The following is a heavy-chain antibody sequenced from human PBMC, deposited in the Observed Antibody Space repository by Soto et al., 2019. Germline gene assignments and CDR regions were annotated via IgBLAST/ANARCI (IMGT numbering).Heavy chain of an antibody. J-gene: IGHJ4*02. D-gene: IGHD3-3*01. Sequence: QVQLVESGGGVVQPGRSLRLSCAASGFTFSSYGMHWVRQAPGKGLEWVAVIWYDGSNKYYADSVKGRFTISRDNSKNTLYLQMNSLRAEDTAVYYCARDVGLEWLPSDYWGQGTLVTVSS. CDR2: IWYDGSNK. CDR1: GFTFSSYG. CDR3: ARDVGLEWLPSDY. V-gene: IGHV3-33*01.